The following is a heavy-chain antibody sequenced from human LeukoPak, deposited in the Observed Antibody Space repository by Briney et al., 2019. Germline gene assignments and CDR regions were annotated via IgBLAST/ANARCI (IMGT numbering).Heavy chain of an antibody. J-gene: IGHJ4*02. V-gene: IGHV3-30-3*01. D-gene: IGHD1-26*01. CDR3: GRDGFLIVGGTGGGGGFDY. CDR1: GFTFSSYA. Sequence: GGSLRLSCAASGFTFSSYAMHWVRQAPGKGLEWVAVISYDGSNKYYADSVKGRFTISRDNSKNTLYLQMNSLRAEDTAVYYWGRDGFLIVGGTGGGGGFDYWGQGTLVTVSS. CDR2: ISYDGSNK.